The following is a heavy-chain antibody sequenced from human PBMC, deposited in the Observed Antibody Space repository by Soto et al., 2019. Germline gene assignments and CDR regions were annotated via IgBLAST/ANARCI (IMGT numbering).Heavy chain of an antibody. D-gene: IGHD5-18*01. Sequence: VQLLESGGGLVQPGGSLRLSCAASGFTFSTYAMSWVRQVPGKGLQWLSAISGDGVTWYIDSVKGRFTISRDNSRNTVSLQMTSLRAEDTALYYCARDRSYPRDTFDIWGQGTMVTVYS. CDR1: GFTFSTYA. CDR3: ARDRSYPRDTFDI. J-gene: IGHJ3*02. CDR2: ISGDGVT. V-gene: IGHV3-23*01.